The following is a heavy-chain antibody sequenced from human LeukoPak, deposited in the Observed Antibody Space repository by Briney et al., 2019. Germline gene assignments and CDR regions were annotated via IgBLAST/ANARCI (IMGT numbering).Heavy chain of an antibody. J-gene: IGHJ6*02. Sequence: AGGSLRLSCAASGFTFSSYSMNWVRQAPGKGLEWVSSISSGSSYIYYADSVKGRFTISRDNAKNSLYLQMNSLRAEDTAVYYCAREGYCSGGSCSPGDYYYYYGMDVWGQGTTVTVSS. V-gene: IGHV3-21*01. CDR2: ISSGSSYI. D-gene: IGHD2-15*01. CDR3: AREGYCSGGSCSPGDYYYYYGMDV. CDR1: GFTFSSYS.